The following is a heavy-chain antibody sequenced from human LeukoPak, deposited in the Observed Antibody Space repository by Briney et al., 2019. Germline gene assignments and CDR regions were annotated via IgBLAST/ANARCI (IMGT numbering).Heavy chain of an antibody. D-gene: IGHD3-10*01. J-gene: IGHJ4*02. CDR3: TTSYGSGSYYKIDY. CDR1: GFTFSNAW. Sequence: GGSLRLSCAASGFTFSNAWMSWVRQAPGKGLEWVGRIKSKTDGGTTDYAAPVKGRFTISRDDSKNTLYLQMNSLKTEDTAVYYCTTSYGSGSYYKIDYWGQGTLVTVSS. V-gene: IGHV3-15*01. CDR2: IKSKTDGGTT.